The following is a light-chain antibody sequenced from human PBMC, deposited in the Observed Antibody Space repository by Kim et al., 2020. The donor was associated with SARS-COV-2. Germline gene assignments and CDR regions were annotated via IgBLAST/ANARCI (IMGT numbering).Light chain of an antibody. Sequence: PVGPLPTSGSPSTGAGTGDHYPSWYQQKPGQAPRTLIYEPSNKHAGTPARFSGSLLGGKAALTLSGAQPEDEAEYYCLLSYSGAWVFGGGTQLTVL. J-gene: IGLJ3*02. CDR3: LLSYSGAWV. CDR1: TGAGTGDHY. CDR2: EPS. V-gene: IGLV7-46*01.